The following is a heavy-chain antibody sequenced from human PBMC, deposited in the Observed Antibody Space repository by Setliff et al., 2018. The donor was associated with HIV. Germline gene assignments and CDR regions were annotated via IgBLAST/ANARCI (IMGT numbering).Heavy chain of an antibody. CDR3: ATEVPYSGSYYHRGSFDY. D-gene: IGHD1-26*01. V-gene: IGHV1-69-2*01. J-gene: IGHJ4*02. CDR1: GYTFTDYY. Sequence: VASVKVSCKVSGYTFTDYYMHWVQQAPGKGLEWMGLVDPEDGETIYAEKFQGRVTITADTSTDTAYMELSSLRSEDTAVYYCATEVPYSGSYYHRGSFDYWGQGTLVTVSS. CDR2: VDPEDGET.